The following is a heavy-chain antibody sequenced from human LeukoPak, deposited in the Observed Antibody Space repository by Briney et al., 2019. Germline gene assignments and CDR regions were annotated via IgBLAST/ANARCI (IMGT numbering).Heavy chain of an antibody. Sequence: SETLSLTCTVSGGSISNTNNYWNWLRQSPGKGLEWIGNIYHSGGTYYNPSLKSRVTISVDTSNNRFSLNLSSVTAADTAVYYCATTSGDFLFNWFDPWGQGTLVTVSS. D-gene: IGHD1-14*01. V-gene: IGHV4-39*02. CDR3: ATTSGDFLFNWFDP. J-gene: IGHJ5*02. CDR2: IYHSGGT. CDR1: GGSISNTNNY.